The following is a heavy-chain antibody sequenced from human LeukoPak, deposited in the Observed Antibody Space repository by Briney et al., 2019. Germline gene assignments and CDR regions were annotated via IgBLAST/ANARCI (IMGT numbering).Heavy chain of an antibody. D-gene: IGHD5-24*01. CDR1: GFTVSSNY. J-gene: IGHJ4*02. CDR2: IYSGGST. CDR3: ARDVGGRGDY. V-gene: IGHV3-53*01. Sequence: GGSLRLSYAASGFTVSSNYMSWVRQAPGKGLERVSVIYSGGSTYYADSVKGRFTISRDNSKSTLYLQMNSLRAEDTAVYYCARDVGGRGDYWGQGTLVTVSS.